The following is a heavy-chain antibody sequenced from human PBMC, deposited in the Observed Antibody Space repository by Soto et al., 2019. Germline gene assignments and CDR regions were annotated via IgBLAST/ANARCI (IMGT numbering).Heavy chain of an antibody. D-gene: IGHD6-13*01. V-gene: IGHV4-31*03. CDR2: IYYSGST. CDR3: ARGSSWVSWFDP. J-gene: IGHJ5*02. CDR1: GGSISSGGYY. Sequence: QVQLQESGPGLVKPSQTLSLTCTVSGGSISSGGYYWSWIRQHPGKGLEWIGYIYYSGSTYYNPSLKSRVTISVDTSKNQFSLKLSSVTAADTTVYYCARGSSWVSWFDPWGQGTLVTVSS.